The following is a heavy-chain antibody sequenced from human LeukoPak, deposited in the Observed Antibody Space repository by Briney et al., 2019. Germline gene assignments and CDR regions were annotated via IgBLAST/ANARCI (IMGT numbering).Heavy chain of an antibody. CDR2: IWYDGSNK. CDR1: GFTFSSYG. CDR3: ARGLRGYSSHYMDV. J-gene: IGHJ6*03. D-gene: IGHD5-18*01. Sequence: PGGSLRLSCAASGFTFSSYGMHWVRQAPGKGLEWVAVIWYDGSNKYYADSVKGRFTISRDNSKNTLYLQMNSLRAEGTAVYYCARGLRGYSSHYMDVWGKGTTVTVSS. V-gene: IGHV3-33*01.